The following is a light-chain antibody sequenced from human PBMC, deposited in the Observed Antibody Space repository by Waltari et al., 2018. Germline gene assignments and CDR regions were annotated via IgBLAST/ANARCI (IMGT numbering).Light chain of an antibody. CDR1: SLRTYY. J-gene: IGLJ1*01. V-gene: IGLV3-19*01. CDR2: GKN. CDR3: NSRDSSGNPYV. Sequence: SSELTQDPAVSVALGQTVRITCQGDSLRTYYANWYQQKPGQAPVLVIYGKNNRPSGIPDRLSASSSGNTASLTIAGAQAEDEADYYCNSRDSSGNPYVFASGTKVTVL.